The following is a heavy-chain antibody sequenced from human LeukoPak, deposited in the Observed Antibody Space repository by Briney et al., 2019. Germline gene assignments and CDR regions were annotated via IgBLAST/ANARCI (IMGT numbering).Heavy chain of an antibody. Sequence: PSETLSLTCTVSGGSISSYYWSWIRQPPGKGLEWIGYIYYSGSTNYNPSLKSRVTISVDTSKNQFSLKLSSVTAADTAVYYCARRYGSGSYYTPYYFDYWGQGTLVTVSS. CDR2: IYYSGST. V-gene: IGHV4-59*08. CDR1: GGSISSYY. J-gene: IGHJ4*02. CDR3: ARRYGSGSYYTPYYFDY. D-gene: IGHD3-10*01.